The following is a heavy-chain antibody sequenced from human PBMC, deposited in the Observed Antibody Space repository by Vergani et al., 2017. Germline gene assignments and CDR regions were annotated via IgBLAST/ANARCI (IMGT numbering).Heavy chain of an antibody. CDR3: AKDLNYYGSSGYYSDY. V-gene: IGHV3-23*01. CDR2: ISGSGGST. J-gene: IGHJ4*02. D-gene: IGHD3-22*01. Sequence: EVQLLESGGGLVQPGGSLRLSCAASGFTFSSYAMSWVRQAPGKGLEWVSAISGSGGSTYYADSVKGRFTISRDNSKNTLYLQMNSLRAEDTAVYYCAKDLNYYGSSGYYSDYWGQGTLVTVSS. CDR1: GFTFSSYA.